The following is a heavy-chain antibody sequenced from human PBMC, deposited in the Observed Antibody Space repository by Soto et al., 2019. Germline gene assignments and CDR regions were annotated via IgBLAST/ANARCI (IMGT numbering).Heavy chain of an antibody. CDR3: ASTIFGVAPSDY. D-gene: IGHD3-3*01. V-gene: IGHV1-69*13. CDR1: GGTFSSYA. J-gene: IGHJ4*02. Sequence: SVKVSCKASGGTFSSYAISWVRQAPGQGLEWMGGIIPIFGTANYAQKFQGRVTITADESTSTAYMELSSLRSEDTAVYYCASTIFGVAPSDYWGQGTLVTVSS. CDR2: IIPIFGTA.